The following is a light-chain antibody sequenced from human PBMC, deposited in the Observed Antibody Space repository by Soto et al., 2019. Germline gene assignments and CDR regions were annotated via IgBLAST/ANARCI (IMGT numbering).Light chain of an antibody. CDR2: KAC. Sequence: DIQMTQSPSTLSGSVGGRVTITCQASQTLGRWVACYQQKPGKAPKLLIYKACTYQSGVPSRFCGSGSRTDFALTITSLQPDDVATYHWHQVNSYPITIGLGTRLEIK. V-gene: IGKV1-5*03. CDR3: HQVNSYPIT. CDR1: QTLGRW. J-gene: IGKJ5*01.